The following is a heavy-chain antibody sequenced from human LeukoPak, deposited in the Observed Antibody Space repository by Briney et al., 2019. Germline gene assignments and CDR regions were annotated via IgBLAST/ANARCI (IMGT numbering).Heavy chain of an antibody. CDR1: GFTFDDYF. CDR3: AKGGGGAVADYFDY. D-gene: IGHD6-19*01. CDR2: IRWNSGSI. V-gene: IGHV3-9*01. Sequence: GGSLRLSCAASGFTFDDYFMHWVRQAPGKGLEGVSGIRWNSGSIGYADTVKGRFTISRDNAKNSLYLQRNSLRAEDTALYYCAKGGGGAVADYFDYWGQGTLVTVSP. J-gene: IGHJ4*02.